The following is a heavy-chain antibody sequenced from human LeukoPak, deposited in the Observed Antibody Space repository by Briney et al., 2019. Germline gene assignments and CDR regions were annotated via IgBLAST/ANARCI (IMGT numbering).Heavy chain of an antibody. CDR2: ISWNSGSI. CDR1: GFTFDDYA. V-gene: IGHV3-9*01. CDR3: AKLPSPPSEQYLDY. Sequence: GGSLRLSCAASGFTFDDYAMHWVRQAPGKGLEWVSGISWNSGSIGYADPVKGRFTISRDNAKNSLYLQMNSLRAEDTALYYCAKLPSPPSEQYLDYWGQGTLVTVSS. J-gene: IGHJ4*02. D-gene: IGHD4-11*01.